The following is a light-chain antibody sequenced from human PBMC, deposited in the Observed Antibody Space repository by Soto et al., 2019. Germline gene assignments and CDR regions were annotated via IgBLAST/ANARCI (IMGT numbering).Light chain of an antibody. CDR1: QSVSSSD. J-gene: IGKJ2*01. CDR2: AAS. Sequence: EIVLTQSPGTLSLSPGERATLSCKASQSVSSSDLAWYQHKPGQAPRLLIYAASSRATGIPDRFSGSGSGTDFTLTITRLEPEDFAVYYCQQFGGSPYTFGQGTKLEIK. CDR3: QQFGGSPYT. V-gene: IGKV3-20*01.